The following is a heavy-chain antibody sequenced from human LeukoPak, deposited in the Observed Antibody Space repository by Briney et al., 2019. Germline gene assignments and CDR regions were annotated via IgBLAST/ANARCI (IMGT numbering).Heavy chain of an antibody. CDR2: INHSGST. Sequence: PSETLSLTCAVYGGSFSGYYWSWIRQPPGKGLEWIGDINHSGSTNYNPSLTSRVTISVDTSKNQFSLKLSSVTAADTAVYYCARDTRRNWNYVVSYYYYGMDVWGQGTTVTVSS. V-gene: IGHV4-34*01. D-gene: IGHD1-7*01. CDR1: GGSFSGYY. CDR3: ARDTRRNWNYVVSYYYYGMDV. J-gene: IGHJ6*02.